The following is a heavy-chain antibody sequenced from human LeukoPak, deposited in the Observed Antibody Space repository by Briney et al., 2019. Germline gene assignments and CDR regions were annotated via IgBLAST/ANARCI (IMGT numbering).Heavy chain of an antibody. CDR3: ARDRLRYCSGGSCPTDY. Sequence: GGSLRLSCAASGFTFSSYSMNWVRQAPGKGLEWVSSISSSSSYIYYADSVKGRFTISRDNAKNSLYLQMNSLRAEDTAVYYCARDRLRYCSGGSCPTDYWGQGTLVTVSS. CDR1: GFTFSSYS. J-gene: IGHJ4*02. V-gene: IGHV3-21*01. CDR2: ISSSSSYI. D-gene: IGHD2-15*01.